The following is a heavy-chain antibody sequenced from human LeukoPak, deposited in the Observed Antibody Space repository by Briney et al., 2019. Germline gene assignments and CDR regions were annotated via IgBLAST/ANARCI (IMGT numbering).Heavy chain of an antibody. CDR3: ARLGGETYSYGPGSYPNWYFDL. CDR2: IYPGDSDT. D-gene: IGHD3-10*01. J-gene: IGHJ2*01. Sequence: GESLKISCKGSGYSFTNYWIGWVRQMPGKGLECMGIIYPGDSDTTYSPSFQGQVTISADKSISTAYLQWSSLKASDTAIYYCARLGGETYSYGPGSYPNWYFDLWGRGTLVTVSS. CDR1: GYSFTNYW. V-gene: IGHV5-51*01.